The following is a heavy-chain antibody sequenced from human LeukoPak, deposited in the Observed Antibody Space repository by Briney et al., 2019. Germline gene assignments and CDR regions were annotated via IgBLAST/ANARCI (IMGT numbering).Heavy chain of an antibody. CDR2: ISYDGSNK. J-gene: IGHJ4*02. CDR1: GFTFSSYG. CDR3: AKALYYYDSSGYYYRSGSVDY. V-gene: IGHV3-30*18. D-gene: IGHD3-22*01. Sequence: GGSLGLSCAASGFTFSSYGMHWVRQAPGKGLEWVAVISYDGSNKYYADSVKGRFTISRDNSKNTLYLQMNSLRAEDTAVYYCAKALYYYDSSGYYYRSGSVDYWGQGTLVTVSS.